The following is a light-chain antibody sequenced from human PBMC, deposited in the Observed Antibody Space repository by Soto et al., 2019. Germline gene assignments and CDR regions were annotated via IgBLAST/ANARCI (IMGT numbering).Light chain of an antibody. CDR2: AAS. V-gene: IGKV1-39*01. CDR3: QQSYSTLLFT. CDR1: QSISSY. Sequence: DIPMTQSPSSLSASVGDRVTITCRASQSISSYLNWYQQKPGKAPKLLIYAASSLQSGVPSRFSGSGSVTDFTLTISSLQPEDFATYYCQQSYSTLLFTFGPGTKVISN. J-gene: IGKJ3*01.